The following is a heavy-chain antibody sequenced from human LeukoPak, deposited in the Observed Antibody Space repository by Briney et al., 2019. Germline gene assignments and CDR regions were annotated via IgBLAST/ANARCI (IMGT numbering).Heavy chain of an antibody. D-gene: IGHD2-2*01. Sequence: SETLSLTCAVYGGSFSGYYWSWIRQPPGKGLEWIGEINHSGSTNYNPSLKNRVTISVDTSKNQFSPKLSSVTAADTAVYYCARVVQGFDDFEIWGQGTMVTVSS. CDR1: GGSFSGYY. J-gene: IGHJ3*02. CDR2: INHSGST. CDR3: ARVVQGFDDFEI. V-gene: IGHV4-34*01.